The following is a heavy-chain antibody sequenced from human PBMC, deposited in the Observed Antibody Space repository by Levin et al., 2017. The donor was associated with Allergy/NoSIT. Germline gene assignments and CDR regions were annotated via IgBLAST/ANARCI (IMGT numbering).Heavy chain of an antibody. CDR3: ASWAMYHYDRSAFDYFYYAMDF. J-gene: IGHJ6*02. V-gene: IGHV3-21*01. Sequence: PGGSLRLSCAASGILFSSYDMNWVRQAPGKGLEWVSSISAGGNYIYYADSVKGRFTISRDNAKNSLFLQMNSLRAEDTAVYYCASWAMYHYDRSAFDYFYYAMDFWGQGTTVTVSS. D-gene: IGHD3-22*01. CDR2: ISAGGNYI. CDR1: GILFSSYD.